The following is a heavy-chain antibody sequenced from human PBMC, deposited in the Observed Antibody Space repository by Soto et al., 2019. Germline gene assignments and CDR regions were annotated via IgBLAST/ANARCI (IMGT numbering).Heavy chain of an antibody. CDR3: ARAQGSGFLVS. CDR1: GGSISSGDYY. V-gene: IGHV4-30-4*01. CDR2: IYYSGST. J-gene: IGHJ4*02. D-gene: IGHD3-10*01. Sequence: QVQLQESGPGLVKTSQTLSLTCTVSGGSISSGDYYWRWIRQPPGKGLEWIGYIYYSGSTYYNPSLKSRVTISVDTSKNQCSLKLSSVTAADTAVYYCARAQGSGFLVSWGQGTLVTVSS.